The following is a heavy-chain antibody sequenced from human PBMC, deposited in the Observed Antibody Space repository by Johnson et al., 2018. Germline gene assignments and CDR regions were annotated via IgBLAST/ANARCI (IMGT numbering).Heavy chain of an antibody. CDR3: GRDLYDSSGYPGYMDV. CDR1: GFTFDDYA. J-gene: IGHJ6*03. D-gene: IGHD3-22*01. CDR2: ISWNSGSI. Sequence: VQLQESGGGLVQXGRSLRLSCAASGFTFDDYAMHWVRQAPGKGLEWVSGISWNSGSIGYADSVKGRFTISRDNAKNSLYLQMNRLRAEDTALYYCGRDLYDSSGYPGYMDVWGKGTTVTVSS. V-gene: IGHV3-9*01.